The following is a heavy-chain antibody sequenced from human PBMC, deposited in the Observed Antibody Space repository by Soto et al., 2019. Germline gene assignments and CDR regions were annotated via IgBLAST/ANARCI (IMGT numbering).Heavy chain of an antibody. CDR1: GFTFSSYA. CDR3: VKLGDKGIAVARDYYYGMDV. CDR2: ISSNGGST. D-gene: IGHD6-19*01. J-gene: IGHJ6*02. Sequence: GXLRRSCSASGFTFSSYAMHWVRQAPGKGLEYVSAISSNGGSTYYADSVKGRFTISRDNSKNTLYLQMSSLRAEDTAVYYCVKLGDKGIAVARDYYYGMDVWGQGNTVTVSS. V-gene: IGHV3-64D*06.